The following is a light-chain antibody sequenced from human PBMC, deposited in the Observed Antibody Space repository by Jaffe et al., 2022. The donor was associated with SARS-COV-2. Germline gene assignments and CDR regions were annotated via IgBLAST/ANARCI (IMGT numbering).Light chain of an antibody. CDR2: DAS. J-gene: IGKJ3*01. CDR1: QRVNIY. CDR3: HHRTV. V-gene: IGKV3-11*01. Sequence: EIVLTQSPATLSLSPGDRATLFCRASQRVNIYVAWYQQKPGQAPRLLIYDASNRATGIPARFSGSGSGTDFTLTISSLEPEDFAVYYCHHRTVFGPGSKVDIK.